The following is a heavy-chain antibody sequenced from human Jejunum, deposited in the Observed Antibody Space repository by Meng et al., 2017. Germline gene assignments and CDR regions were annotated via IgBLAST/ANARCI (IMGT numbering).Heavy chain of an antibody. CDR3: ARGVLVGNGGYYFDS. V-gene: IGHV4-61*02. J-gene: IGHJ4*02. CDR2: IYGSGST. D-gene: IGHD1-26*01. CDR1: GGPITSGSSD. Sequence: SETLSLTCTVAGGPITSGSSDWSWILQPAGKGLERIGRIYGSGSTNYNPSLRSRVSTSVDRSKNQFSLNLTSVTAADTAIYYCARGVLVGNGGYYFDSWGQGTLVTVSS.